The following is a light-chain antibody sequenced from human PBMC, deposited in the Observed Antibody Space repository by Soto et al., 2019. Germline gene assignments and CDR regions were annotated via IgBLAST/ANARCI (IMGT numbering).Light chain of an antibody. J-gene: IGKJ1*01. CDR1: QSVSSNY. CDR2: GAS. CDR3: QQYGSSPTWT. Sequence: SVLTQSPGTLSVSPGERATLSCRASQSVSSNYLAWYQQKPGQAPRLLLYGASTRATGIPDRFSGSGSGTDLTLTISRLEPEDSAVYYCQQYGSSPTWTFGQGTKVDI. V-gene: IGKV3-20*01.